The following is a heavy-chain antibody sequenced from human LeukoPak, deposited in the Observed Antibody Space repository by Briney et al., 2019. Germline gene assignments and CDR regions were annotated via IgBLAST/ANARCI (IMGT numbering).Heavy chain of an antibody. D-gene: IGHD3-9*01. CDR1: GFTFSSHW. V-gene: IGHV3-7*01. J-gene: IGHJ6*03. CDR3: ARVVYDILTGYYPNYYYYYMDV. CDR2: IKKDGSEK. Sequence: GGSLRLSCAASGFTFSSHWMSWVRQAPGKGLEWVANIKKDGSEKYYVDSVKGRFTISRDNAKTSLYLQMNSLRAEDTAVYYCARVVYDILTGYYPNYYYYYMDVWGKGTTVTVSS.